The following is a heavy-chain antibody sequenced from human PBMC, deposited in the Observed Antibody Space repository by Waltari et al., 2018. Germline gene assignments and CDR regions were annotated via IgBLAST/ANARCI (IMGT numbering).Heavy chain of an antibody. V-gene: IGHV3-48*04. CDR3: ARDWFGETF. CDR1: GFRFNKYS. D-gene: IGHD3-10*01. CDR2: IRHDSSDI. J-gene: IGHJ4*02. Sequence: EVQLVESGGGLVRPGGSLSLSCEDSGFRFNKYSMICVRQAPGKVLERLSFIRHDSSDIYYADSVDGRFSISRDNAQNSLFLHMNSLRVEDTAVYYCARDWFGETFWGQGTLVTVSS.